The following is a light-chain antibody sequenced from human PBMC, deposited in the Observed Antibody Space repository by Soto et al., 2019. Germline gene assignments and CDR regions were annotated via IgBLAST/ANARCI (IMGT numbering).Light chain of an antibody. CDR1: SSDVGSYNL. J-gene: IGLJ1*01. CDR3: CSYAGSSTPYV. CDR2: EGT. V-gene: IGLV2-23*01. Sequence: QSVLTQPASVSGSPGQSITISCTGTSSDVGSYNLVSWYQHHPVKAPKLMIYEGTKRPSGVSHRFSGSKSGNTASLTISGLQTEDEADYYCCSYAGSSTPYVFGTGTKLTVL.